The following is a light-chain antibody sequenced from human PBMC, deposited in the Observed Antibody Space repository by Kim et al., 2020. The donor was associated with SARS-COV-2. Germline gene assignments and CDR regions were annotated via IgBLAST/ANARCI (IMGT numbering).Light chain of an antibody. Sequence: QSGLTQPPSVSKGLRQTDTLTCTGNTNNVANQGAAWLQQHQGHPPKLLSYRNNNRPSGISERFSASRSGNTASLTITGLQPEDEADYYCSAWDSSLSAHVFGTGTKVTVL. CDR2: RNN. CDR1: TNNVANQG. CDR3: SAWDSSLSAHV. V-gene: IGLV10-54*01. J-gene: IGLJ1*01.